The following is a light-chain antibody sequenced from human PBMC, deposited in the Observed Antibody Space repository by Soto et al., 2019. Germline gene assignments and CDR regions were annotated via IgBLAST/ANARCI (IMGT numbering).Light chain of an antibody. J-gene: IGLJ1*01. V-gene: IGLV2-14*01. CDR1: SSDVGGYNY. Sequence: QSALTQPASVSGSPGQSITISCTGTSSDVGGYNYVSWYQQHPGKAPKLMIYEVSNRPAGVSNRFSGSQSGNTASLTISGLQAEDEANYYCSSYTTSNTPLYVFVTGTKLTVL. CDR3: SSYTTSNTPLYV. CDR2: EVS.